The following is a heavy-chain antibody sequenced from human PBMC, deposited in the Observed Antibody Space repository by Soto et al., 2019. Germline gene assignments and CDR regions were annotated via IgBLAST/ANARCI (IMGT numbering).Heavy chain of an antibody. CDR2: ISDDGSTT. CDR3: ARDRLRFLEAPGHFDY. D-gene: IGHD3-3*01. CDR1: GFTFSNYA. Sequence: GGSLRLSCAASGFTFSNYAMTWVRQAPGKGLEWVSAISDDGSTTYYADSVKGRFTISRDNSKNTLYLQMNSLRAEDTAVYYCARDRLRFLEAPGHFDYWGQGTLVTVSS. V-gene: IGHV3-23*01. J-gene: IGHJ4*02.